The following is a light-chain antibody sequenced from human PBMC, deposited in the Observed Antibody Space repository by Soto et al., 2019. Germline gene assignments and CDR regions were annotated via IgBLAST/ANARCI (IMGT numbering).Light chain of an antibody. CDR1: QHLLYSANNKNY. CDR2: WAS. CDR3: QQYSSSPRT. V-gene: IGKV4-1*01. J-gene: IGKJ1*01. Sequence: DVVLTQSPASLAVSLGERATIQCKSSQHLLYSANNKNYVAWYQQKPGQPPKLLIFWASTRESGVPDRFSGSGLGTDFTLNITSLQAEDVAVYYCQQYSSSPRTFGQVTKVEIK.